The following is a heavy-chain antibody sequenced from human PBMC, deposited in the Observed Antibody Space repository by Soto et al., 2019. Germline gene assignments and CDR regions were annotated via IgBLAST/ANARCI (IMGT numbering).Heavy chain of an antibody. D-gene: IGHD5-12*01. CDR1: GGSISSYY. V-gene: IGHV4-59*08. Sequence: SETLSLTCTVSGGSISSYYWSWIRQPPGKGLEWIGYIYYSGSTNYNPSLKSRVTISVDTSKNQFSLKLSSVTAADTAVYYCARDSGYDWDYYYYYMDVWGKGTTVTVSS. J-gene: IGHJ6*03. CDR2: IYYSGST. CDR3: ARDSGYDWDYYYYYMDV.